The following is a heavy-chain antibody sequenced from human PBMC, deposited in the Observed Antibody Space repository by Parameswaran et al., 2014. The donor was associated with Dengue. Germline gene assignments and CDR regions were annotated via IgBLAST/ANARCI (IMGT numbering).Heavy chain of an antibody. CDR3: ARHFIPSAHFDY. Sequence: RWIRQPPREGTGVDWVYLLQWEHQLQPSLKSRVTISVDTSKNQFSLKLSSVTAADTAVYYCARHFIPSAHFDYWGQGTLVTVSS. V-gene: IGHV4-61*07. CDR2: LLQWEH. D-gene: IGHD2-21*01. J-gene: IGHJ4*02.